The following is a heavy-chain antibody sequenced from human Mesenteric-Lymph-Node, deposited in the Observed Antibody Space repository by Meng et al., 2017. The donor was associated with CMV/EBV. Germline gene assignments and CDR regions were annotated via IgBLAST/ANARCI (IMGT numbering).Heavy chain of an antibody. V-gene: IGHV1-18*01. CDR1: GYTFTSCG. J-gene: IGHJ4*02. CDR3: AREGQPLRIPGTTWPPFDY. Sequence: ASVKVSCKASGYTFTSCGINWVRQAPGQGLEWRGWFSVDRDKAHYARSFQGRITMTTDTSTGTAYMELRSLKSDDTAMYYCAREGQPLRIPGTTWPPFDYWGQGTLVTVSS. CDR2: FSVDRDKA. D-gene: IGHD1-14*01.